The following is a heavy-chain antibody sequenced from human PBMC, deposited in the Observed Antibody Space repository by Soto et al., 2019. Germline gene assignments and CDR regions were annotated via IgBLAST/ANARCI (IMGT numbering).Heavy chain of an antibody. Sequence: LRISDAPSGFTLSTYSMNCVREPPGKGMVWVSYISIISSTIYYADYVKVRFTIYRDNAKHSLYLQMKSLRDEDTAVYYCARDRYFEQTPNWFDPWGQGT. D-gene: IGHD3-9*01. CDR3: ARDRYFEQTPNWFDP. J-gene: IGHJ5*02. CDR2: ISIISSTI. V-gene: IGHV3-48*02. CDR1: GFTLSTYS.